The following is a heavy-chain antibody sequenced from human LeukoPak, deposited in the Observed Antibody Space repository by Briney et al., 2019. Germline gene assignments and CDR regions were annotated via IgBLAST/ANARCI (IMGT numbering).Heavy chain of an antibody. D-gene: IGHD6-19*01. CDR1: GFTFSSFW. Sequence: PGGSLRLSCAASGFTFSSFWMNWVRQAPGKGLEWVAIIKQDGSEQKYGDSVKGRFTISRDNAKNSLFLQMNSLRVEDTAVYYCAGGSGWLIDYWGQGTLVTVSS. CDR3: AGGSGWLIDY. J-gene: IGHJ4*02. V-gene: IGHV3-7*01. CDR2: IKQDGSEQ.